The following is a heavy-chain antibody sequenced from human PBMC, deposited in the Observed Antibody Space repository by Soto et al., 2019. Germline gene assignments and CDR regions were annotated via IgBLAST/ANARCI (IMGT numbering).Heavy chain of an antibody. CDR2: IIPIFGTA. Sequence: QVQLVQSGAEVKKPGSSVKVSCKASGGTFSSYAISWVRQAPGQGLERMGGIIPIFGTANYAQKFQGRVRSAVDESTSTAYMALRSLRSEDTAVYYCAASEYSSSPPTPRRSYNWFDPWGQGTLVTVSS. V-gene: IGHV1-69*01. D-gene: IGHD6-6*01. CDR1: GGTFSSYA. J-gene: IGHJ5*02. CDR3: AASEYSSSPPTPRRSYNWFDP.